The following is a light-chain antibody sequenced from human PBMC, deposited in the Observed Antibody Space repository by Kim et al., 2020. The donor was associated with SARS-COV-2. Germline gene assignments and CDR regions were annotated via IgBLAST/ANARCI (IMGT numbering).Light chain of an antibody. J-gene: IGLJ2*01. CDR3: SSYAGSNNLV. CDR1: SSDVGGYNY. Sequence: GPSVTISCTGTSSDVGGYNYVSWYQQHPGKAPKLMIYEVTKRPSGVPDRFSGSKSGNTASLTVSGLQAEDEADYYYSSYAGSNNLVFGGGTQLTVL. V-gene: IGLV2-8*01. CDR2: EVT.